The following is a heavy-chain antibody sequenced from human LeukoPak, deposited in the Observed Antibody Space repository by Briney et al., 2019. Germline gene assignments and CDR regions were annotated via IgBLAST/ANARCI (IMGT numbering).Heavy chain of an antibody. CDR3: ASSYSSSSGLVFDY. CDR2: IYTSGST. J-gene: IGHJ4*02. CDR1: GGSISSYY. V-gene: IGHV4-4*07. Sequence: PSETLSLTCTVSGGSISSYYWGWIRQPAGKGLEWIGRIYTSGSTNYNPSLKSRVTMSVDTSKNQFSLKLSSVTAADKAVYYCASSYSSSSGLVFDYWGQGTLVTVSS. D-gene: IGHD6-6*01.